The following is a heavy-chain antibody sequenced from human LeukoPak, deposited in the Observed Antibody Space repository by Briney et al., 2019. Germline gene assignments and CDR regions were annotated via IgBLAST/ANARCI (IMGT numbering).Heavy chain of an antibody. CDR1: GGSISSSSYY. J-gene: IGHJ4*02. CDR2: IYTSGST. CDR3: ARSPPGIISHQLLWLGPYYFDY. V-gene: IGHV4-61*02. Sequence: KASETLSLTCTVSGGSISSSSYYWGWIRQPAGKGLEWIGRIYTSGSTNYNPSLKSRVTMSVDTSKNQFSLKLSSVTAADTAVYYCARSPPGIISHQLLWLGPYYFDYWGQGTLVTVSS. D-gene: IGHD2-2*01.